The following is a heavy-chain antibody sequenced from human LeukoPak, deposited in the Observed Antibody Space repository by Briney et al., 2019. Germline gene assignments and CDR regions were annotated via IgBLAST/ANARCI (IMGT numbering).Heavy chain of an antibody. D-gene: IGHD3-10*01. CDR2: IYYSGST. V-gene: IGHV4-59*06. CDR1: GGSISSYY. J-gene: IGHJ5*02. CDR3: AREGRITQNWFDP. Sequence: SETLSLTCTVSGGSISSYYWSWIRQHPGKGLEWIGYIYYSGSTYYNPSLKSRVTISVDTSKNQFSLKLSSVTAADTAVYYCAREGRITQNWFDPWGQGTLVTVSS.